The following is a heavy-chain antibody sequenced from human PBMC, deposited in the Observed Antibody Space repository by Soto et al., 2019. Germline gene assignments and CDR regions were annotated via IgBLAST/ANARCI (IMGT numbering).Heavy chain of an antibody. CDR3: ARDSIVVGLFDY. CDR1: GFTFSSYG. J-gene: IGHJ4*02. CDR2: IWYDGSNK. D-gene: IGHD3-22*01. V-gene: IGHV3-33*01. Sequence: GGSLRLSCAASGFTFSSYGMHWVRQAPGKGLEWVAVIWYDGSNKYYADSVKGRFTISRDNSKNTLYLQMNSLRAEDTAVYYCARDSIVVGLFDYWGQGTLVTVSS.